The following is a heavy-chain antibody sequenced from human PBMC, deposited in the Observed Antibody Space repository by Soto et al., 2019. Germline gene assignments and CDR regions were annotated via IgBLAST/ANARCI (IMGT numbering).Heavy chain of an antibody. V-gene: IGHV4-59*01. CDR2: IFHSLGA. J-gene: IGHJ4*02. D-gene: IGHD3-10*01. CDR1: GGSTTSDY. Sequence: LPETLSLTCTVSGGSTTSDYWSWIRQPPGKGLEWLGYIFHSLGAKYNPSLGSRGTISLDTSKNQLSLSLRSVTAADTAIYFCVRDLNGSGDYWGQGTLVTVSS. CDR3: VRDLNGSGDY.